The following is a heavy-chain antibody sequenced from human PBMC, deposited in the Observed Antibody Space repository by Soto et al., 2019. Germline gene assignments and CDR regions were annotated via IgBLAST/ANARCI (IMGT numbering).Heavy chain of an antibody. Sequence: QVQLVQSGAEVKKPWASVTVSCTASGYTFTHYAIHWVRHAPGQRLAWMGFINAGSGNTKYSQTFQGRLTFTKDTSASTAYMDLSSLRSEDTAISYGARGLAADGSWGQGTLVTVSS. CDR2: INAGSGNT. CDR1: GYTFTHYA. V-gene: IGHV1-3*01. J-gene: IGHJ5*02. D-gene: IGHD6-13*01. CDR3: ARGLAADGS.